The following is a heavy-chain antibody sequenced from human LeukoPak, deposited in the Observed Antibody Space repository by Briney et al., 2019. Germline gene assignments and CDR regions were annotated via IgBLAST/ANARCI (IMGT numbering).Heavy chain of an antibody. V-gene: IGHV3-30*18. CDR1: GFTFSSYG. CDR3: AKWTLGSGSPTSYYFDY. Sequence: GRSLRLSCAASGFTFSSYGMHWVRQAPGKGLEWVAVISYGGSNKYYPYSVKGRFTISRDSSKNTLYLQMNSLRAEDTAVYYCAKWTLGSGSPTSYYFDYWGQGTLVTVSS. D-gene: IGHD3-10*02. CDR2: ISYGGSNK. J-gene: IGHJ4*02.